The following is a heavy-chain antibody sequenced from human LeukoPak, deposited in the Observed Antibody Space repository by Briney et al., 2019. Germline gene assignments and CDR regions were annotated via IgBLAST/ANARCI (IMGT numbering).Heavy chain of an antibody. Sequence: GGSLRLSCAASGFTFSSYSMNWVRQAPGKGLEWVSSISSSSSYIYYADSVKGRFTISRDNAKNSLYLQMNSLRAEDTAVYYCARGDYGSDDYYYYMDVWGKGTTVTVSS. CDR2: ISSSSSYI. CDR1: GFTFSSYS. CDR3: ARGDYGSDDYYYYMDV. D-gene: IGHD3-10*01. V-gene: IGHV3-21*01. J-gene: IGHJ6*03.